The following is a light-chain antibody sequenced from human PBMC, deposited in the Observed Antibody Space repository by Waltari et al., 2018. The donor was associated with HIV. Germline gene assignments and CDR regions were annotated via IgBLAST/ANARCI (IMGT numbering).Light chain of an antibody. V-gene: IGLV1-51*01. CDR2: DNN. J-gene: IGLJ3*02. CDR3: GTWDSSLSARV. Sequence: QSVLKQPPSVSAAPGQKVTISCSGSSSNPGNNYLSCYQQRPGTAPKLLIYDNNQRPSWIPDRYSGSKSGTSATLGITGLQTGDEADYYCGTWDSSLSARVFGGGTKVTVL. CDR1: SSNPGNNY.